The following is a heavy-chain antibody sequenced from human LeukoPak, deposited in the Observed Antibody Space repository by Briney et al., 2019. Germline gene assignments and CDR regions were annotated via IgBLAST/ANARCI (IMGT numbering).Heavy chain of an antibody. CDR3: ARTRYYYNSRSYGAPYYFDY. J-gene: IGHJ4*02. CDR1: GDSMSDYF. V-gene: IGHV4-4*08. D-gene: IGHD3-10*01. Sequence: PSETLSLTCTVSGDSMSDYFWTWIRQPPGKGLEWIGYAADSGSTNYNPSLKSRVTISVDTSKNQFSLKLSSVTAADTAVYYCARTRYYYNSRSYGAPYYFDYWGQGTLVTVSS. CDR2: AADSGST.